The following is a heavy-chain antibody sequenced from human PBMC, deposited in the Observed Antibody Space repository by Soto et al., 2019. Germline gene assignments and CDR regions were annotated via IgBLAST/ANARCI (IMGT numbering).Heavy chain of an antibody. J-gene: IGHJ6*03. Sequence: QITLKESGPTLVNPTQTLTLTCTFSGFSLSTSGVGVGWIRQPPEKALEWIALVYRDDDKRYGPSLRGRLTITKDTSENQVVLTMTNVGPVDTATYYCAHATRAAPLQYYIDIWGEGTTVTVSS. CDR3: AHATRAAPLQYYIDI. D-gene: IGHD3-10*01. CDR2: VYRDDDK. V-gene: IGHV2-5*05. CDR1: GFSLSTSGVG.